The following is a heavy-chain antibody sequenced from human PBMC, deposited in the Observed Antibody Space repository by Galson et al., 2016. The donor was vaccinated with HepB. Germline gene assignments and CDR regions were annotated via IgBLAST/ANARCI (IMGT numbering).Heavy chain of an antibody. CDR2: ISSSGTTI. J-gene: IGHJ4*02. CDR3: AREPVRLDDLLTGPPKNPDY. D-gene: IGHD3-9*01. V-gene: IGHV3-48*03. Sequence: SLRLSCAASGFTFSRYEMNWVRQAPGKGLEWVSYISSSGTTIYYADSVKGRFTISRDNATTSLYLQMNSLRAEDTAVYYCAREPVRLDDLLTGPPKNPDYWGQGTLVTVSS. CDR1: GFTFSRYE.